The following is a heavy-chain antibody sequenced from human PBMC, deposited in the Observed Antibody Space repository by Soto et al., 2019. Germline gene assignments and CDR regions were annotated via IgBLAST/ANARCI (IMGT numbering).Heavy chain of an antibody. CDR1: GLHVSTNY. J-gene: IGHJ4*02. Sequence: PGGALTRSCAASGLHVSTNYMKWVRQAPGKGLAWVSIIYSDGRTYHADSVKGRFTISRDNSKNMLYLQMNRLRTEDTAVYYCARVTTLACDYWGQGTLVTVSS. CDR3: ARVTTLACDY. V-gene: IGHV3-66*01. CDR2: IYSDGRT. D-gene: IGHD3-22*01.